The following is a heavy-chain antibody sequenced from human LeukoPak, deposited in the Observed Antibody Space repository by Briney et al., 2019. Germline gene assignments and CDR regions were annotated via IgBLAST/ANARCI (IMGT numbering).Heavy chain of an antibody. CDR3: ARSPHYDFWSGNDY. Sequence: SETLSLTCTVSGGSVSSGSYYWSWIRQPPGKGLEWIGYIYYSGSTNYNPSLKSRVTISVDTSKNQLSLKLSSVTAADTAVYYCARSPHYDFWSGNDYWGQGTLVTVSS. J-gene: IGHJ4*02. CDR2: IYYSGST. V-gene: IGHV4-61*01. CDR1: GGSVSSGSYY. D-gene: IGHD3-3*01.